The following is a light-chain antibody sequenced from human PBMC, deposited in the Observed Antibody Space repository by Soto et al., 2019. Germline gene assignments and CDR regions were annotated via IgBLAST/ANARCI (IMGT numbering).Light chain of an antibody. Sequence: QSALTQPASVSGSPGQSITISCTGTSSDIGTYNLVSWYQQHPGKAPKLMIYEVTKRPSGVSNRFSASKSDNTASLTISGLQAEDEVEYYCCSYAGSTTWVFGGGTKLTVL. CDR3: CSYAGSTTWV. V-gene: IGLV2-23*02. J-gene: IGLJ3*02. CDR1: SSDIGTYNL. CDR2: EVT.